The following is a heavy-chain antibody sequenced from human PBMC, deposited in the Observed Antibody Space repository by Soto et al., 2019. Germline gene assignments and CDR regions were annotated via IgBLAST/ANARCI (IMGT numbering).Heavy chain of an antibody. V-gene: IGHV3-23*01. CDR3: AKGRYYYDSSGYFDY. Sequence: PXGSLRLSCAASGFTFSSYAMSWVRQAPGKGLEWVSAISGSGGSTYYADSVKGRFTISRDNSKNTLYLQMNSLRAEDTAVYYCAKGRYYYDSSGYFDYWGQGTLVTVSS. CDR2: ISGSGGST. CDR1: GFTFSSYA. J-gene: IGHJ4*02. D-gene: IGHD3-22*01.